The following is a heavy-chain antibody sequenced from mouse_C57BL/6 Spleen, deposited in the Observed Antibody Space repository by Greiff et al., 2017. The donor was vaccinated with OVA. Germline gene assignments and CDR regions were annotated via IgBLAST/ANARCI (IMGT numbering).Heavy chain of an antibody. CDR3: TGSTRISTGFAY. CDR1: GFTFSNYW. V-gene: IGHV6-3*01. Sequence: EVKVEESGGGLVQPGGSMKLSCVASGFTFSNYWMNWVRQSPGKGLEWVAQIRLKSDNNASHHAVYVKGRFTISRDDCKSSVYLRMNNLRAEDTGNYSCTGSTRISTGFAYWGQGTLVTVSA. CDR2: IRLKSDNNAS. D-gene: IGHD2-4*01. J-gene: IGHJ3*01.